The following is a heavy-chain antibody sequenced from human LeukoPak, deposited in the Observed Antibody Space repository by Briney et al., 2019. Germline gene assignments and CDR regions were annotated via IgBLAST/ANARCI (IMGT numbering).Heavy chain of an antibody. CDR3: AREYTAMVTGNDAFDI. CDR2: IYSGGST. D-gene: IGHD5-18*01. J-gene: IGHJ3*02. CDR1: GFTVSSNY. V-gene: IGHV3-66*02. Sequence: GGSLRLSCAASGFTVSSNYMSWVRQAPGKGLEWVSVIYSGGSTYYADSVKGRFTISRDNSKNTLYLQMNSLRAEDTAVYYCAREYTAMVTGNDAFDIWGQGTMVIVSS.